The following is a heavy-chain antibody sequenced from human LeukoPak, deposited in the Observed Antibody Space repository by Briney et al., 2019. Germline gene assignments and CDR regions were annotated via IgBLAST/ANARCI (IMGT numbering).Heavy chain of an antibody. CDR1: GGSVGSGDYY. D-gene: IGHD3-9*01. CDR3: ARLMTGTWWFDP. J-gene: IGHJ5*02. CDR2: IHYSENA. Sequence: SQTLSLTCTVSGGSVGSGDYYWTWIRQAPGKGLEYIGYIHYSENAYYSPSLRSRLSIFADTSKNQFSLKLRSVTAADTAVYYCARLMTGTWWFDPWGQGTLVTVSS. V-gene: IGHV4-30-4*01.